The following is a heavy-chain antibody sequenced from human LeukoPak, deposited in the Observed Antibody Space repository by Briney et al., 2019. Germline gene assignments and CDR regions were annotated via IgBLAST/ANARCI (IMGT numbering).Heavy chain of an antibody. CDR2: INPSGGST. Sequence: ASVKVSCKASGYTFTSYYMHWVRQAPGQGLEWMGIINPSGGSTSYAQKFQGRVTMTRDTSTRTVYMELSSLRSEDTAVYYCARDADITMVRGVFDYWGRGTLVTVSS. V-gene: IGHV1-46*01. D-gene: IGHD3-10*01. CDR3: ARDADITMVRGVFDY. J-gene: IGHJ4*02. CDR1: GYTFTSYY.